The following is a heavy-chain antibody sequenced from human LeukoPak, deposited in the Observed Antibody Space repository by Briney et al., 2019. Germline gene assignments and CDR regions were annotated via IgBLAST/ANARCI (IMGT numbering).Heavy chain of an antibody. CDR2: INHSGST. D-gene: IGHD6-13*01. CDR1: GGSFSGYY. V-gene: IGHV4-34*01. Sequence: PSETLSLTCAVYGGSFSGYYWSWIRQSPGKGLEWIGEINHSGSTNYNPSLKSRVTISVDTSKNQFSLKLSSVTAAVTAVYYCARGIAAAGIITKYYFDYWGQGTLVTVSS. J-gene: IGHJ4*02. CDR3: ARGIAAAGIITKYYFDY.